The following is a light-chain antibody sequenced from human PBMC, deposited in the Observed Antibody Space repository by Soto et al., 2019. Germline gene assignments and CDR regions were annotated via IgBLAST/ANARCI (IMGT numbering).Light chain of an antibody. CDR3: CSRL. CDR2: EVA. J-gene: IGLJ2*01. V-gene: IGLV2-23*02. CDR1: SPDPATYDL. Sequence: QSALTPPASVSGSPGQSITISCTGTSPDPATYDLVSWYQQHPGKAPQLIIYEVAKRPSGVSARFSGSQSGDTASLTISGIQAAAESYYYCCSRLFGGGTKLTVL.